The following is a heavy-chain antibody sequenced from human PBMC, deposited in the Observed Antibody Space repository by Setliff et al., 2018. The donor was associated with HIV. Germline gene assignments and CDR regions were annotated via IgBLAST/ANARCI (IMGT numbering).Heavy chain of an antibody. D-gene: IGHD5-18*01. V-gene: IGHV4-4*09. Sequence: SETLSLTCTVSGGSISSYYWSWIRQPPGKGLEWIGYIDNSGCTNYNPSLKSRVTISVDTSKNQISLKLSSVTAADTAMYYCARRGYSYVERVYYYYMDVWGKGTTVTVSS. CDR1: GGSISSYY. CDR2: IDNSGCT. CDR3: ARRGYSYVERVYYYYMDV. J-gene: IGHJ6*03.